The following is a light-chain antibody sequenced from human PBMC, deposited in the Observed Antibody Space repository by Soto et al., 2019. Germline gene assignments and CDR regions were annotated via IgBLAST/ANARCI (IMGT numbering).Light chain of an antibody. V-gene: IGKV3-20*01. CDR1: PNVDSSY. J-gene: IGKJ2*01. CDR2: GAS. CDR3: QQYGSSPPYT. Sequence: ELALTQSPGTLSLSPGERAILTCRASPNVDSSYFAWYQLKPVQAPRLLIYGASSRATGIPDRFSGSGSGRDFTLTISRLEPEDLAVYFCQQYGSSPPYTFGQGTKLEI.